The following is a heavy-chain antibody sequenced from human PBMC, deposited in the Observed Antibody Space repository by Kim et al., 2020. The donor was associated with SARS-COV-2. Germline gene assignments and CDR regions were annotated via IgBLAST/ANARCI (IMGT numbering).Heavy chain of an antibody. CDR3: ARHLRNMGEGLIFGVVIIPAAFDP. CDR2: IYYSGST. V-gene: IGHV4-59*08. J-gene: IGHJ5*02. CDR1: GGSISSYY. D-gene: IGHD3-3*01. Sequence: ETLSLTCTVSGGSISSYYWSWIRQPPGKGLEWIGYIYYSGSTNYNPSLKSRVTISVDTSKNQFSLKLSSVTAADTAVYYCARHLRNMGEGLIFGVVIIPAAFDPWGQGTLVTVSS.